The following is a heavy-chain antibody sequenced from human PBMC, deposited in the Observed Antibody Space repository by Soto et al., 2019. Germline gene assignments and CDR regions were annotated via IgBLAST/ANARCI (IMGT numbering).Heavy chain of an antibody. V-gene: IGHV3-30*18. CDR3: AKHPLGVGGYLHGMDG. J-gene: IGHJ6*02. CDR1: GFTFSSYG. CDR2: ISHDGSNK. D-gene: IGHD3-3*01. Sequence: QVQLVESGGGVVQPGRSLRLSCAASGFTFSSYGMHWVRQAPGKGLEWVAVISHDGSNKYFADSVKGRFTISRDNSQNTVDLQINRLSAEETGVYYRAKHPLGVGGYLHGMDGWGQGTTVTVSS.